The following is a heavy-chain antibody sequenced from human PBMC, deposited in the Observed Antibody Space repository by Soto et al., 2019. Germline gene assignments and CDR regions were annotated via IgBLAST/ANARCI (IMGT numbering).Heavy chain of an antibody. CDR2: INHSGST. Sequence: SETLSLTCAVYGGSFSGYYWSWIRQPPGKGLEGIGEINHSGSTNYNPSLKSRVTISVDTSKNQFSLKLSSVTAADTAVYYCARGWGTAGHIDNYFDYWGQGTLVTVSS. CDR1: GGSFSGYY. J-gene: IGHJ4*02. D-gene: IGHD6-19*01. CDR3: ARGWGTAGHIDNYFDY. V-gene: IGHV4-34*01.